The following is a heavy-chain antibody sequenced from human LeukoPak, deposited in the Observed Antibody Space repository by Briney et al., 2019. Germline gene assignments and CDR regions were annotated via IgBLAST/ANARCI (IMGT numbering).Heavy chain of an antibody. CDR3: AKYGGGYYGSGSYDYYYYGMDV. J-gene: IGHJ6*02. CDR1: GFTFSSYA. V-gene: IGHV3-23*01. Sequence: PGGSLRLSCAASGFTFSSYAMSWVRQAPGKGLECVSAISGSGGSTYYADSVKGRFTNYRDNSKNTLYLQMNSMRAEATAVYYCAKYGGGYYGSGSYDYYYYGMDVWGQGTTVTVSS. CDR2: ISGSGGST. D-gene: IGHD3-10*01.